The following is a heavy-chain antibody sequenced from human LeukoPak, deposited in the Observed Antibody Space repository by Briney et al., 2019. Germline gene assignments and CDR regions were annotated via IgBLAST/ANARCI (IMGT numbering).Heavy chain of an antibody. D-gene: IGHD2/OR15-2a*01. CDR3: ARTVIAGSYYFDY. Sequence: GGSLRLSCAASGFTFSSYSMNWVRQAPGKGLEWVSYITTSSSTIYYADSVKGRFTISRDNAKNSLYLQMNSLRDEDTAVYYCARTVIAGSYYFDYWGQGTLVTVSS. CDR2: ITTSSSTI. J-gene: IGHJ4*02. V-gene: IGHV3-48*02. CDR1: GFTFSSYS.